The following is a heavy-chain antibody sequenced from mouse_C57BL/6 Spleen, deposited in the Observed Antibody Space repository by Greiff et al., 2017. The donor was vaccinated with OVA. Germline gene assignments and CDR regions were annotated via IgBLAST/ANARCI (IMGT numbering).Heavy chain of an antibody. V-gene: IGHV1-26*01. CDR1: GYTFTDYY. J-gene: IGHJ4*01. CDR2: INPNNGGT. Sequence: VQLQQSGPELVKPGASVKISCKASGYTFTDYYMNWVKQSHGKSLEWIGDINPNNGGTSYNQKFKGKATLTVDKSSSTAYMELRSLTSEDSAVYYCARHYSNLYAMDYWGQGTSVTVSS. CDR3: ARHYSNLYAMDY. D-gene: IGHD2-5*01.